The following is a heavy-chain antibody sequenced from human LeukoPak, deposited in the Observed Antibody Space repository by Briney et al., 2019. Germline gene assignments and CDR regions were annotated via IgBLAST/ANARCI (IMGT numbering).Heavy chain of an antibody. CDR1: GFTFTSSA. D-gene: IGHD3-10*01. J-gene: IGHJ6*03. CDR3: AAGTYGSGSNNYYYYMDV. V-gene: IGHV1-58*02. CDR2: IVVGSGNT. Sequence: SVKVSCKASGFTFTSSAMRWVRQARGQRLEWIGWIVVGSGNTNYAQKFQERVTITRDMSTSTAYMELSSLRSEDTAVYYCAAGTYGSGSNNYYYYMDVWGKGTTVTISS.